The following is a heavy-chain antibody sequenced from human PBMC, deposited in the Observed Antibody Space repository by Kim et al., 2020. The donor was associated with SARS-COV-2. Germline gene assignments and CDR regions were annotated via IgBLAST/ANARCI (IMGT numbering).Heavy chain of an antibody. CDR3: TNGWPYYFDS. CDR2: AT. J-gene: IGHJ4*02. D-gene: IGHD6-19*01. Sequence: ATAYGAPMKGRFTISRDDSKNTAYLQMNSLKTEDTAVYYCTNGWPYYFDSWGQGTLVTVSS. V-gene: IGHV3-73*01.